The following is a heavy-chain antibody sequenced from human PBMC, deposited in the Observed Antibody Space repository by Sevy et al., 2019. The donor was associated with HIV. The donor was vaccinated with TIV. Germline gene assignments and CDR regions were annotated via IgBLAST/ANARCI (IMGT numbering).Heavy chain of an antibody. J-gene: IGHJ4*02. CDR2: IYSGGST. D-gene: IGHD4-17*01. V-gene: IGHV3-53*01. CDR1: GFTVSSNY. CDR3: ARVLHGDVLYYFDY. Sequence: GGSLRLSCAASGFTVSSNYMSWVRQAPGKGLEWVSVIYSGGSTYYADSVKGRFTISRDNSKNTLYLQMNSLRAEDTAVYYCARVLHGDVLYYFDYRGQGTLVTVSS.